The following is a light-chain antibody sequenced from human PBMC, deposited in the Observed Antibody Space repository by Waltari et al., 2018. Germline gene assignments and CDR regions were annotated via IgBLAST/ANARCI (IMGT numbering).Light chain of an antibody. CDR2: LGS. J-gene: IGKJ3*01. Sequence: DIVMTQSPLSLPVTPGEPASISCRSSQSLLHSNGYNYLDWYLQKPGQSPQLLIYLGSNRASGVPDRFSDSGSGTDFTLKISRVEAEDVGVYYCMQALQTPPFDFGPGTKVDIK. V-gene: IGKV2-28*01. CDR1: QSLLHSNGYNY. CDR3: MQALQTPPFD.